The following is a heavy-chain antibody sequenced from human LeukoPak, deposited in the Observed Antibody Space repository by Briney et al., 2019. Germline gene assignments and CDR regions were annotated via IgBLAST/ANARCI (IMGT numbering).Heavy chain of an antibody. V-gene: IGHV3-53*01. CDR3: ARGGGAYCGDDCRRTFDY. Sequence: PGGSLRLSCVASGFTVSTNYMSWVRQAPGKGLEWVSVFYSGGNTYYADSVKGRFTISRDTFKNTLYLQMDSLRAEDTAVYYCARGGGAYCGDDCRRTFDYWGQGTLVTVSS. J-gene: IGHJ4*02. CDR1: GFTVSTNY. CDR2: FYSGGNT. D-gene: IGHD2-21*02.